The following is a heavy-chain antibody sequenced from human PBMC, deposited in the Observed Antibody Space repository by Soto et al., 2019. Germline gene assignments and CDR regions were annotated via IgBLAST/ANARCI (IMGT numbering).Heavy chain of an antibody. CDR1: GFTFSSYA. V-gene: IGHV3-30-3*01. CDR2: ISYDGSNK. Sequence: GGSLRLSCAASGFTFSSYAMHWVRQAPGKGLEWVAVISYDGSNKYYADSVKGRFTISRDNSKNTLYLQMNSLRAEDTAVYYCAKDVVVGATTGLGDYYYYYGMDVWGQGTTVTVSS. J-gene: IGHJ6*02. D-gene: IGHD1-26*01. CDR3: AKDVVVGATTGLGDYYYYYGMDV.